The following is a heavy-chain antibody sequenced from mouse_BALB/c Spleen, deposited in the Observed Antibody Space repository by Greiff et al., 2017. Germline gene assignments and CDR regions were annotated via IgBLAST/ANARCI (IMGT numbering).Heavy chain of an antibody. V-gene: IGHV2-9*02. CDR3: ARGECYGNYGRNAMDY. CDR1: GFSLTSYG. D-gene: IGHD2-1*01. Sequence: VKLVESGPGLVAPSQSLSITCTVSGFSLTSYGVPWVRQPPGKGLEWLGVIWAGGSTNYNSALMSRLSISKDNSKSQVFLKMNSLQTDDTAMYYCARGECYGNYGRNAMDYWGQGTSVTVSS. J-gene: IGHJ4*01. CDR2: IWAGGST.